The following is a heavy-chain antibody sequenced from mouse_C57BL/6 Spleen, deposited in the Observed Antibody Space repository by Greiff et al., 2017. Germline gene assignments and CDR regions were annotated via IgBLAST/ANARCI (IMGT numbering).Heavy chain of an antibody. CDR1: GYTFTTYP. CDR3: AREDYDEGRFAY. CDR2: FHPYNDDT. V-gene: IGHV1-47*01. D-gene: IGHD2-4*01. J-gene: IGHJ3*01. Sequence: QVHVKQSGAELVKPGASVKMSCKASGYTFTTYPIEWMKQNHGKSLEWIGNFHPYNDDTKYNEKFKGKATLTVEKSSSTVYLELSRLTSDDSAVYYCAREDYDEGRFAYWGQGTLVTVSA.